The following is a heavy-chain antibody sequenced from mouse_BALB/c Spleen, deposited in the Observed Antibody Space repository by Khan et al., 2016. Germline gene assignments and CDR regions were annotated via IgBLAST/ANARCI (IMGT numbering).Heavy chain of an antibody. CDR1: GFTFNTYA. CDR3: VRQNLRWYFDV. J-gene: IGHJ1*01. D-gene: IGHD1-1*01. V-gene: IGHV10-1*02. Sequence: EVQLVESGGGLVQPKGSLKLSCAASGFTFNTYAMDWVRQAPGKGLEWVARIRTKSNNLSTYYADSVKDRFTISRGDSQSMLYLQMNNLKTEDTAMYYCVRQNLRWYFDVWGAGTTVTVSS. CDR2: IRTKSNNLST.